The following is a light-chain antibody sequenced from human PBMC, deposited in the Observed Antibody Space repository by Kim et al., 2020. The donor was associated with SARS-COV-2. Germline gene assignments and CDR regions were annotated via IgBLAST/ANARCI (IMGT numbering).Light chain of an antibody. CDR2: GQN. V-gene: IGLV3-19*01. CDR1: IPRAYY. J-gene: IGLJ3*02. CDR3: NSRDSSYKWV. Sequence: VALGQTVSITCQGDIPRAYYASWYQQKPRQAPVLVIYGQNNRPSGIPDRFSGSRSGSTASLTITGAQAEDEADYYCNSRDSSYKWVFGGGTQLTVL.